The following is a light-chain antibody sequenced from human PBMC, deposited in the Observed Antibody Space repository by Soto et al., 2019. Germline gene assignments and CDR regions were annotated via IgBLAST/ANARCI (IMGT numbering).Light chain of an antibody. CDR2: DAS. CDR3: RQYGTSPQT. CDR1: QTVSSNY. V-gene: IGKV3-20*01. J-gene: IGKJ1*01. Sequence: EIVLTQSPGTLSLSPGERATLSCRASQTVSSNYLTWYQQKPGQAPRLLIYDASTRATGIPDRFSGSGSGTDFTLTISRLEPEDFAVYYCRQYGTSPQTFGQGTKVDI.